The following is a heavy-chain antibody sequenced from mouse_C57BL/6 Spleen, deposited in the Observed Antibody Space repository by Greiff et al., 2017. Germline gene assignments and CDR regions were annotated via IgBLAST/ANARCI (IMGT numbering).Heavy chain of an antibody. Sequence: QVQLQQSGAELVMPGASVKLSCKASGYTFTSYWMHWVKQRPGHGLEWIGEIDPSDSYTNSNQKFKGKSPLNVDTSASTAYMQLSSLTSEDSAVYYCARHGSGYFDVWGTGTTVTVSS. V-gene: IGHV1-69*01. D-gene: IGHD1-1*01. CDR3: ARHGSGYFDV. J-gene: IGHJ1*03. CDR2: IDPSDSYT. CDR1: GYTFTSYW.